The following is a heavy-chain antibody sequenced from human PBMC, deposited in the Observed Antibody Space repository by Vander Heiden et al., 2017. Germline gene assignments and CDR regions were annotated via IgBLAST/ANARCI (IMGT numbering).Heavy chain of an antibody. CDR2: ISGSGGST. Sequence: EVQLLESGGGLVQPVGSLRLSCAASGFTFRSYAMSWVRKAPGKGLEWVSAISGSGGSTYYADSVKGRFTISRDNSKNTLYLQMNSLRAEDTAVYYCAKRDQEYSNNYYYYYGMDVWGQGTTVTVSS. V-gene: IGHV3-23*01. J-gene: IGHJ6*02. D-gene: IGHD4-4*01. CDR3: AKRDQEYSNNYYYYYGMDV. CDR1: GFTFRSYA.